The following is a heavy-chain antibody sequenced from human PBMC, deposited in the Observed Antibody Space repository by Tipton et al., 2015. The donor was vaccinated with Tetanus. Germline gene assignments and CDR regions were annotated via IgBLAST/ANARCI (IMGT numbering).Heavy chain of an antibody. D-gene: IGHD3-3*01. CDR3: ARHQSGYFTPFDY. J-gene: IGHJ4*02. CDR2: IYESGDT. V-gene: IGHV4-39*01. CDR1: GGSICGGTFY. Sequence: TLSLTCTVSGGSICGGTFYWGWIRQPPGKGLEWIGSIYESGDTYYIPSLKSRATISVDTSKNQFSLNLNSMAAADTGVYYCARHQSGYFTPFDYWGQGNLVTVSS.